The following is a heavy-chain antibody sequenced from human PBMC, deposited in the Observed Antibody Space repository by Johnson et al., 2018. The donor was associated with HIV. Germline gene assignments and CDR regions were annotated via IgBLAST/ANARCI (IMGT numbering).Heavy chain of an antibody. CDR3: ARAIGNWDALDI. CDR2: IYSGAST. Sequence: VQLVESGGGLVQPGGSLRLSCAASGFTVSSNYMSWVRQAPGTGLEWVSVIYSGASTYYADSVKGRFTISRDNSKNTLYRQMNSLRAEDTAVYYCARAIGNWDALDIWGQGTMVTVSS. J-gene: IGHJ3*02. CDR1: GFTVSSNY. V-gene: IGHV3-66*02. D-gene: IGHD7-27*01.